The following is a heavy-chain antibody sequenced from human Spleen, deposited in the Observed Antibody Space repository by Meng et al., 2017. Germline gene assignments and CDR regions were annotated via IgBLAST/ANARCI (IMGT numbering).Heavy chain of an antibody. CDR2: IYYNGKT. Sequence: QSQLEESGPGLLRHSETLSLTCSVCVCSVSSGGYYWSWIRQPPGKGLEWIGYIYYNGKTKYNPSLKSRVTISEDTSKNRFSLRLASMTAADTAVYYCARDNVGRGFDSWGQGTLVTVSS. CDR3: ARDNVGRGFDS. CDR1: VCSVSSGGYY. D-gene: IGHD1-26*01. V-gene: IGHV4-61*03. J-gene: IGHJ4*02.